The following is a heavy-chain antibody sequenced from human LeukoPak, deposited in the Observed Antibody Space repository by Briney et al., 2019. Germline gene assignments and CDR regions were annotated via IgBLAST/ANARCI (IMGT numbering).Heavy chain of an antibody. J-gene: IGHJ5*02. CDR2: IIPIFGTA. CDR1: GGTFSSYA. CDR3: ACKLYNSTGRINWFDP. V-gene: IGHV1-69*13. D-gene: IGHD1-1*01. Sequence: EASVKVSCKASGGTFSSYAISWVRQAPGQGLEWMGGIIPIFGTANYAQKFQGRVTITADESTSTAYMELSSLRSEDTAVYYCACKLYNSTGRINWFDPWGQGTLVTV.